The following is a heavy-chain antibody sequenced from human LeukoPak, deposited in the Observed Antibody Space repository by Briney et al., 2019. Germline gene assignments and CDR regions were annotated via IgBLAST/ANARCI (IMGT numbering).Heavy chain of an antibody. CDR3: ARGLLRLYFDY. CDR2: IFYSGST. D-gene: IGHD3-22*01. CDR1: GGSISSADYY. J-gene: IGHJ4*02. V-gene: IGHV4-30-4*08. Sequence: SQTLSLTCTVSGGSISSADYYWSWIRQPAGKGLEWIGYIFYSGSTYYNPSLKSRVTISVDTSKNQFSLKLSSVTAADTAVYYCARGLLRLYFDYWGQGTLVTVSS.